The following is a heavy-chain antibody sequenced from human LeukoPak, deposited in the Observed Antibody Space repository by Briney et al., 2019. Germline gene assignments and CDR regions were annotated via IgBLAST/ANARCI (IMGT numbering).Heavy chain of an antibody. J-gene: IGHJ4*02. V-gene: IGHV3-11*01. CDR3: ARDSYGDYVDY. Sequence: GGSLRLSCAAFGFTFSDYYMSWVRQAQGKGLEWVSYISSSGSTIYYADSVKGRFTISRDNAKNSLYLQMNGLRAEDTAVYYCARDSYGDYVDYWGQGTLVTVSS. D-gene: IGHD4-17*01. CDR2: ISSSGSTI. CDR1: GFTFSDYY.